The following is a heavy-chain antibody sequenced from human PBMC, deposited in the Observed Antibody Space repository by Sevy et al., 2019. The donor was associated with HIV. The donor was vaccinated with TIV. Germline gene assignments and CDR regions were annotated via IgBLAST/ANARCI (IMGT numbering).Heavy chain of an antibody. V-gene: IGHV3-23*01. CDR2: ISGSGGST. CDR3: AKSLVVPAAMYYFDY. D-gene: IGHD2-2*01. J-gene: IGHJ4*02. Sequence: GGSLRLSCAASGFTFSSYAMSWVRQAPGKGLEWVSAISGSGGSTYYADSVKGRFTISRDNSKNTRYLQMNSLRAEDTAVYYCAKSLVVPAAMYYFDYWGQGTLVTVSS. CDR1: GFTFSSYA.